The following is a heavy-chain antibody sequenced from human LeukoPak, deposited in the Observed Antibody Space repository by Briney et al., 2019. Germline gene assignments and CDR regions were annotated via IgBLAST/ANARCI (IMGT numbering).Heavy chain of an antibody. D-gene: IGHD5-24*01. CDR2: ISHSGST. CDR3: ARGEDLRGYNYPPDY. J-gene: IGHJ4*02. Sequence: PSETLSLTSAVYLESFSGYYWSWIPQTPGKGGGWIRNISHSGSTNYNPSLKSRVTISVDTSKNQFSLKLSSVTAADTAVYYCARGEDLRGYNYPPDYWGQETLVTVSS. V-gene: IGHV4-34*01. CDR1: LESFSGYY.